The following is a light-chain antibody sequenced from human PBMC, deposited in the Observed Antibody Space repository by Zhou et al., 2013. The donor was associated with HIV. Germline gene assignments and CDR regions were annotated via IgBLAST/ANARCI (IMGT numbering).Light chain of an antibody. V-gene: IGKV1-12*01. CDR2: KAS. Sequence: DIQMTQSPSSVSASVGDRITITCRASQGISKWLAWYQQKPGKAPKLLIYKASSLESGVPSRFSGSGSGTEFTLTISSLQPDDFATYYCQETDAFPPFTFGQGTRVDI. J-gene: IGKJ2*01. CDR1: QGISKW. CDR3: QETDAFPPFT.